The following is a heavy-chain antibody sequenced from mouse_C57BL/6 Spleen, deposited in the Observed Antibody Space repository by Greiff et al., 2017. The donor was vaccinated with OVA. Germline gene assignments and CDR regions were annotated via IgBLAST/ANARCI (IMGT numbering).Heavy chain of an antibody. D-gene: IGHD2-4*01. CDR1: GFTFSDYY. J-gene: IGHJ2*01. CDR2: INYDGSST. V-gene: IGHV5-16*01. Sequence: DVQLVESEGGLVQPGSSMKLSCTASGFTFSDYYMAWVRQVPEKGLEWVANINYDGSSTYYLDSLKSRFIISRDNAKNILYLQMSSLKSEDTATYYCAREGDYDAVFDYWGQGTTLTVSS. CDR3: AREGDYDAVFDY.